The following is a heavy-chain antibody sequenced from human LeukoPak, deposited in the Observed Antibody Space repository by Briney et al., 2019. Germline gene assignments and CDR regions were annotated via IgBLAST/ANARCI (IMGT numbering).Heavy chain of an antibody. CDR3: AKDRGGFFDCFLPKYSFDS. CDR2: ISSSGGST. J-gene: IGHJ4*02. D-gene: IGHD3-9*01. Sequence: PGGSLRLSCAASGFTFSSYAMHWVRQAPGKGLEYVSAISSSGGSTYYANSVKGRFTISRDNSKNTLYLQMGSLRAEDMAVYYCAKDRGGFFDCFLPKYSFDSGGQGPLAPASS. V-gene: IGHV3-64*01. CDR1: GFTFSSYA.